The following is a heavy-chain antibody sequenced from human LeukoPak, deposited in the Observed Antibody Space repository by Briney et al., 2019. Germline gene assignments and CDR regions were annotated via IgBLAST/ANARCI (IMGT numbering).Heavy chain of an antibody. CDR3: ARDPYDSSGYPEADAFDI. V-gene: IGHV3-53*01. D-gene: IGHD3-22*01. CDR1: GFTVSSNY. CDR2: IYSGGST. J-gene: IGHJ3*02. Sequence: LSGGSLRLSCAASGFTVSSNYMSWVRQAPGKGLEWVSVIYSGGSTYYADSVKGRFTISRDNSKNTLYLQMNSLRAEDTAVYYCARDPYDSSGYPEADAFDIWGQGTMVTVSS.